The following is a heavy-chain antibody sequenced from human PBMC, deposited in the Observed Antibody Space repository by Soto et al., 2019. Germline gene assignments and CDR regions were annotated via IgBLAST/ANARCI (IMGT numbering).Heavy chain of an antibody. J-gene: IGHJ6*02. Sequence: QVQLVQSGAEVKKPGSSVNVSCKASGGIFNSFAISWVRQAPGQGLEWMGGIIPIFGTTNYAQKFQGRVTITADESTRTAYMELSSLRSEDTAVYYCARDGSRISSTYHYYYGMDVWGQGTTVTVSS. CDR2: IIPIFGTT. CDR1: GGIFNSFA. V-gene: IGHV1-69*01. CDR3: ARDGSRISSTYHYYYGMDV.